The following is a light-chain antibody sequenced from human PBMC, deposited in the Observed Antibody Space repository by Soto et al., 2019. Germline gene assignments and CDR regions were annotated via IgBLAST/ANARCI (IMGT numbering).Light chain of an antibody. Sequence: QSVLTQPASVSGSPGQSITISCTGTSSDVGGYNYVSWYQQHPGKAPQLMIYDVSNRPSGVSNRFSGSKSGNTASLTISGLQAAEEADYYCSSYTSSSTRVFGTGTKLTVL. CDR2: DVS. J-gene: IGLJ1*01. V-gene: IGLV2-14*01. CDR1: SSDVGGYNY. CDR3: SSYTSSSTRV.